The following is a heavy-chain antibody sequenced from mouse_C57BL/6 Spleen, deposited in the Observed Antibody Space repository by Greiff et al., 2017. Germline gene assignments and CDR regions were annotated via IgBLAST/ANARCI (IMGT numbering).Heavy chain of an antibody. CDR2: IDPSDSET. Sequence: QVQLQQPGAELVRPGSSVKLSCKASGYTFTSYWMHWVKQRPIQGLEWIGNIDPSDSETHYNQKLKEKATLTVDKSSSTAYMQLSSLTSEDSAVYNCALTTVVATRSYAMDYWGQGTSVTVSA. V-gene: IGHV1-52*01. D-gene: IGHD1-1*01. CDR3: ALTTVVATRSYAMDY. CDR1: GYTFTSYW. J-gene: IGHJ4*01.